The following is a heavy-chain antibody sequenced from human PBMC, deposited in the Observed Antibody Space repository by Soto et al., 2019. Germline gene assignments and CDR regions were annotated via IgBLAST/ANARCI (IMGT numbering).Heavy chain of an antibody. J-gene: IGHJ4*02. CDR2: IKTKNDGETT. Sequence: ESGGGLVKPGESLRLSCEVSGITINTAWMSWVRQAPGKGLEWVGRIKTKNDGETTEFAAAVDGRFSISRDDSRNTIYLQMNSLRTEDTAVYYCTREWWGDFAWGQGSLVTVSS. CDR3: TREWWGDFA. V-gene: IGHV3-15*01. D-gene: IGHD2-8*01. CDR1: GITINTAW.